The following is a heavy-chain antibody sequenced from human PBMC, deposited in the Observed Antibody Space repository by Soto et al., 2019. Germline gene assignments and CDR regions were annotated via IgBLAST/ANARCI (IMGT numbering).Heavy chain of an antibody. D-gene: IGHD6-19*01. CDR2: ISYDGSNK. Sequence: QVQLVESGGGVVQPGRSLRLSCAASGFTFSSYAMHWVRQAPGKGLEWVAVISYDGSNKYYADSVKGRFTTSRDNSKNTLYLQMNSLRAEDTAVYYCARDEEQWLVGDAFDIWGQGTMVTVSS. CDR1: GFTFSSYA. CDR3: ARDEEQWLVGDAFDI. J-gene: IGHJ3*02. V-gene: IGHV3-30-3*01.